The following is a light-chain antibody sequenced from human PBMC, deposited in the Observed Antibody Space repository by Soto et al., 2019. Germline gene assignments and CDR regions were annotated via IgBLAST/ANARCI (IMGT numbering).Light chain of an antibody. V-gene: IGKV3-11*01. J-gene: IGKJ1*01. CDR3: LHRSDWPRT. CDR1: QSVSSY. CDR2: DAS. Sequence: EIVLTQSPATLSLSPGERATLSCRASQSVSSYLAWYQQKPGQAPRLLIYDASNRATGIPARFSGSGSGTDFTLTISSLEPEDFAVYYCLHRSDWPRTFGQGTKVEIK.